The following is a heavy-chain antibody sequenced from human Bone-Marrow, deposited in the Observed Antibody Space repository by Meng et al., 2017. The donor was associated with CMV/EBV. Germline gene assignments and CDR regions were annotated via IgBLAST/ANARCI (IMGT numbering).Heavy chain of an antibody. CDR2: FQSGGSST. Sequence: GESLKISCAASGFTFSSYAMSWVRQAPGKGLEWVSVFQSGGSSTYYADSVKGRLTISRDNAKNTLDLQMNSLRTEDTAVYYCTREGSSAWSDYYGLDVWGQGTTVTVSS. CDR1: GFTFSSYA. J-gene: IGHJ6*02. V-gene: IGHV3-23*03. D-gene: IGHD6-19*01. CDR3: TREGSSAWSDYYGLDV.